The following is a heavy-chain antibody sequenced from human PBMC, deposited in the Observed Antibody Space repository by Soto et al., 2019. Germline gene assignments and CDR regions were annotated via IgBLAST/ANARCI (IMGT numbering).Heavy chain of an antibody. CDR3: ARDGRDSGYDLRVADYFDY. J-gene: IGHJ4*02. CDR1: GGTFSSYA. CDR2: IIPIFGTA. Sequence: QVQLVQSGAEVKKPGSSVKVSCKASGGTFSSYAISWVRQAPGQGLEWMGGIIPIFGTANYAQKFQGRVTITADESSSSAYMELSSLRSEDTAVYYCARDGRDSGYDLRVADYFDYWGQGTLVTVSS. D-gene: IGHD5-12*01. V-gene: IGHV1-69*01.